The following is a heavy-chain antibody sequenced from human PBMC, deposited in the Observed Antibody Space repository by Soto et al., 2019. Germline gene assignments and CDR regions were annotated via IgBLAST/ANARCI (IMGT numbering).Heavy chain of an antibody. CDR3: ARDSVVATISGYYYGMDV. CDR1: GFTVSSNY. CDR2: IYSGGST. D-gene: IGHD5-12*01. Sequence: TGGSLRLSCAASGFTVSSNYMSWVRQAPGKGLEWVSVIYSGGSTYYADSVKGRFTISRDNSKNTLYLQMNSLRAEDTAVYYCARDSVVATISGYYYGMDVWGQGTTVTVSS. J-gene: IGHJ6*02. V-gene: IGHV3-53*01.